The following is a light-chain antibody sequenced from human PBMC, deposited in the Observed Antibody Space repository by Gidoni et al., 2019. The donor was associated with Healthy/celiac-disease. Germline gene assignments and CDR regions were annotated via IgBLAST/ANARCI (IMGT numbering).Light chain of an antibody. CDR2: TNN. J-gene: IGLJ1*01. CDR1: SSNIGRNT. CDR3: AAWDDSLNGLV. Sequence: SVLTHPPSASGTPGQRVTISCSGSSSNIGRNTVNWYQQPPGTAPKLLIYTNNQRPPGVPDRFSGSKSGTSASLAISGLQSEDEADYYCAAWDDSLNGLVFGTGTKVTVL. V-gene: IGLV1-44*01.